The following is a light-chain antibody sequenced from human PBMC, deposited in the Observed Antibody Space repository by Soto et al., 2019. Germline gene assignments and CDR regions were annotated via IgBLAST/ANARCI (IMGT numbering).Light chain of an antibody. Sequence: QSVLTQPPSVSGAPGQRVTISCTGSSSNIGAGYDVKWYQQLPGTAPKLLIHGNSNRPSGVPDRFSGSKSGTSASLAITGLQDEDEEDYYCQSYDSSLSGWVFGGGTKLTVL. CDR1: SSNIGAGYD. CDR2: GNS. CDR3: QSYDSSLSGWV. J-gene: IGLJ3*02. V-gene: IGLV1-40*01.